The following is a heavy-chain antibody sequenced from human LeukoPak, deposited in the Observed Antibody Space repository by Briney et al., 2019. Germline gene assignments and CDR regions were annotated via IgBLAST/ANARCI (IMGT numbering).Heavy chain of an antibody. Sequence: PSETLSLTCTVSGGSIDSGDYYWNWIRQPPGKGLEWIGYIYYSGSTYYNPSLKSRATISVDTSKKQFSLKLSAVTAADTAVYYCARDAESHCRGRTCYSRGSWFAPWGQGTLVTVSS. J-gene: IGHJ5*02. D-gene: IGHD2-15*01. CDR2: IYYSGST. CDR3: ARDAESHCRGRTCYSRGSWFAP. V-gene: IGHV4-31*03. CDR1: GGSIDSGDYY.